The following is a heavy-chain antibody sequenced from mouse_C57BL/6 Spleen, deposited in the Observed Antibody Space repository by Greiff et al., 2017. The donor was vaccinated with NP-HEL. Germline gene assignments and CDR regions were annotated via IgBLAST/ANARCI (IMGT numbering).Heavy chain of an antibody. J-gene: IGHJ4*01. Sequence: VQLQQPGAELVKPGASVKMSCKASGYTFTSYWITWVKQRPGQGLEWIGDIYPGSGSTNYNEKFKSKATLTVDTSSSTAYMQLSSLTSEDSAVYYCARGRGNYVDYAMDYWGQGTSVTVSS. CDR2: IYPGSGST. CDR1: GYTFTSYW. D-gene: IGHD2-1*01. V-gene: IGHV1-55*01. CDR3: ARGRGNYVDYAMDY.